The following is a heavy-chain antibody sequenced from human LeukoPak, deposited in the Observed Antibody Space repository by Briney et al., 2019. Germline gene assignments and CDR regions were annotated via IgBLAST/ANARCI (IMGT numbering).Heavy chain of an antibody. Sequence: ASVKVSCTASGGTFSSYAISWVRQAPGQGLEWMGGIIPIFGTANYAQKFQGRVTITADESTSTAYMELSSLRSEDTAVYYCARTGYDDFWSGHNGYFDYWGQGTLVTVSS. V-gene: IGHV1-69*13. D-gene: IGHD3-3*01. CDR2: IIPIFGTA. J-gene: IGHJ4*02. CDR3: ARTGYDDFWSGHNGYFDY. CDR1: GGTFSSYA.